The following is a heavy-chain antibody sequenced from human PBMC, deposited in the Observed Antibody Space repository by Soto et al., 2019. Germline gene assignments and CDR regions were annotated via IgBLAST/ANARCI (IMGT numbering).Heavy chain of an antibody. J-gene: IGHJ6*03. CDR2: INPNSGGT. CDR1: GYTFTGYD. V-gene: IGHV1-2*04. Sequence: ASVKVSCKASGYTFTGYDMHWVRQAPGQGLEWMGWINPNSGGTNYAQKFQGWVTMTRDTSISTAYMELSRLRSDDTAVYYCARSALDYYYMYVWGKGTTVTVSS. CDR3: ARSALDYYYMYV.